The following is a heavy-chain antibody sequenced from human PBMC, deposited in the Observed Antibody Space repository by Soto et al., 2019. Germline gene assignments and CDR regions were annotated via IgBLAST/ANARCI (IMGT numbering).Heavy chain of an antibody. J-gene: IGHJ4*02. CDR3: AKQAGYCSGGSCYPHYFDY. CDR2: ISGSGDST. D-gene: IGHD2-15*01. Sequence: GGSLSLSCAASEFTFRSYGMSLVRPAPGKGLEWVSGISGSGDSTYYADSVKGRFTISRDNSKNTLYLQMHSLRAEDTAVYYCAKQAGYCSGGSCYPHYFDYWGQGTLVTVSS. V-gene: IGHV3-23*01. CDR1: EFTFRSYG.